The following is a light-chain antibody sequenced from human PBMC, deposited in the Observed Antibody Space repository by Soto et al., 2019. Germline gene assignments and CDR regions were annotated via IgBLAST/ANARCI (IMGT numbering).Light chain of an antibody. Sequence: EIVMTQSPATLSVSPGERATLSCRASQTVSSNLAWYQQKPGQAPRLLIYGASTRATGIPARFSGSGSGTEFTLTISSLQSEEFAVYYCQQYNNLQTFGQGTKVEIK. CDR1: QTVSSN. J-gene: IGKJ1*01. CDR3: QQYNNLQT. CDR2: GAS. V-gene: IGKV3-15*01.